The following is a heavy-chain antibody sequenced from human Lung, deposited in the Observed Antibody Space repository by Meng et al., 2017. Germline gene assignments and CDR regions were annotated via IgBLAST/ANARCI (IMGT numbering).Heavy chain of an antibody. J-gene: IGHJ4*02. D-gene: IGHD4-11*01. CDR3: ARGPTTMAHDFDY. CDR2: INHSGST. V-gene: IGHV4-34*01. CDR1: GGSLRDYY. Sequence: QLQVAGAAVFEPSATLSLTCFVSGGSLRDYYWSWIRQPPGKGLEWIGEINHSGSTNYNPSLESRATISVDTSQNNLSLKLSSVTAADSAVYYCARGPTTMAHDFDYWGQGTLVTVSS.